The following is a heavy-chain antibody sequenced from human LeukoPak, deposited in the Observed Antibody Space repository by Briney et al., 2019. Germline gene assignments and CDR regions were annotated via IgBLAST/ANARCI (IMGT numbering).Heavy chain of an antibody. V-gene: IGHV1-18*01. CDR1: GYTFTSYG. CDR3: TRSGIAVAGTRYFQH. Sequence: ASVKVSCKASGYTFTSYGISWVRQAPGQGLEWMGWIIAYNGNTNYAQKLQGRVTMTTDTSTSTAYMELRSLRSDDTAVYYCTRSGIAVAGTRYFQHWGQGTLVTVSS. J-gene: IGHJ1*01. CDR2: IIAYNGNT. D-gene: IGHD6-19*01.